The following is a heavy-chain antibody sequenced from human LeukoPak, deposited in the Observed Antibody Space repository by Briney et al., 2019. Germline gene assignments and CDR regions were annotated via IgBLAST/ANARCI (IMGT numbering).Heavy chain of an antibody. CDR1: GGSISSYY. J-gene: IGHJ5*02. V-gene: IGHV4-59*01. CDR2: IYYSGST. D-gene: IGHD4-23*01. Sequence: PSETLSLTCTVSGGSISSYYWSWIRQPPGKGLEWIGYIYYSGSTNYNPSLKSRVTISVDTSKNQFSLKLSSVTAADTAVYYCARTRVVLTTVVTPGWFDPWGQGTPVTVSS. CDR3: ARTRVVLTTVVTPGWFDP.